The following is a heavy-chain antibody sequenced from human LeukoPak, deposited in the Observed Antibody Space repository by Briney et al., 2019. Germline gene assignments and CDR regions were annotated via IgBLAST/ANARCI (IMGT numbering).Heavy chain of an antibody. D-gene: IGHD5-24*01. CDR2: IDHRGDT. CDR1: GGSFCRFF. Sequence: SETLSPPCAVFGGSFCRFFWRWVRQSPGKGLEWIAEIDHRGDTNYNPSVKSRVTISVDTSKNQFSLKVRSLSAADTAVYYCARGATISETGYFDFWGQGTLVTVSS. J-gene: IGHJ4*03. V-gene: IGHV4-34*01. CDR3: ARGATISETGYFDF.